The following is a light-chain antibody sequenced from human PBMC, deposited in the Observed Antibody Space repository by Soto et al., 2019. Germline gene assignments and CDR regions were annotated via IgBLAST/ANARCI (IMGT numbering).Light chain of an antibody. Sequence: QSALTQPASVSGSPGQSITISCTGTSSDIGSYNYVSWYQQHPGKAPKLIIYDVVNRPSGVSSRFSGSKSDNTASLTISGLQAEDEADYYCSSSTIASVLFGGGTKLTVL. CDR1: SSDIGSYNY. CDR2: DVV. V-gene: IGLV2-14*03. CDR3: SSSTIASVL. J-gene: IGLJ2*01.